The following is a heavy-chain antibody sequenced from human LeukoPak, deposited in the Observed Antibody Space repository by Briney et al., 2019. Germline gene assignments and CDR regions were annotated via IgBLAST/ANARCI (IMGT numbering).Heavy chain of an antibody. V-gene: IGHV5-51*03. CDR1: GSSFTSYW. Sequence: PGGSRRLSCKGSGSSFTSYWIVWVRQTSGKGLEWMGIIYPGDSNTRYSPSFQGQVTISADKSISTAYLQWSSLKASDTAMYYCARPRNSGSYGDSSAFDIWGQGTMVTVSS. J-gene: IGHJ3*02. CDR2: IYPGDSNT. CDR3: ARPRNSGSYGDSSAFDI. D-gene: IGHD1-26*01.